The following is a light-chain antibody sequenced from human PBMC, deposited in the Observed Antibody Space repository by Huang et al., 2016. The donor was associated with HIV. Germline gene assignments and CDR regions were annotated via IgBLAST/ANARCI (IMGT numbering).Light chain of an antibody. V-gene: IGKV3-15*01. J-gene: IGKJ1*01. CDR3: LQYNTWPKT. Sequence: ETEMTQFPATLSVSPGESATLSCRASQSVSTNLAWYQQKPGQAPSLRIYAASTRAPCVPGRFGGSGSGTGFTLTISSLQSEDFAIYYCLQYNTWPKTFGQGTRVDFK. CDR1: QSVSTN. CDR2: AAS.